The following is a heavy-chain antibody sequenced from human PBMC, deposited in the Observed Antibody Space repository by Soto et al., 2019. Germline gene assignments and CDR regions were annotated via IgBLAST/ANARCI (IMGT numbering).Heavy chain of an antibody. CDR3: ARDLSPYSDYYDESSSETWFDP. CDR2: ISKSGSII. D-gene: IGHD3-22*01. J-gene: IGHJ5*02. V-gene: IGHV3-11*01. CDR1: GFSFSDYY. Sequence: PGGSLRLSCAASGFSFSDYYMSWIRQPPGKGLEWVSYISKSGSIIHYADSVEGRFTISRDSAKNSLYLQMNSLRAEDTALYYCARDLSPYSDYYDESSSETWFDPWGQGTLVTVSS.